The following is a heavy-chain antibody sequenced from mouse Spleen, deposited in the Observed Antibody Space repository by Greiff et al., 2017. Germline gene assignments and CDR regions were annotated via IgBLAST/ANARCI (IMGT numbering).Heavy chain of an antibody. D-gene: IGHD1-1*01. J-gene: IGHJ4*01. CDR1: GYTFTSYW. CDR3: TIFISSVVATEGYAMDY. V-gene: IGHV1S22*01. Sequence: LQQPGSELVRPGASVKLSCKASGYTFTSYWMHWVKQRHGQGLEWIGNIYPGCGSTNYDEKFKSKGTLTVDTSSSTAYMHLSSLTSEDSAVYYCTIFISSVVATEGYAMDYWGQGTSVTVSS. CDR2: IYPGCGST.